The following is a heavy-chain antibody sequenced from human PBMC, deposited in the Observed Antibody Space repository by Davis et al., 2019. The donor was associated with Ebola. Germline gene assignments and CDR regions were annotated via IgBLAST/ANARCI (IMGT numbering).Heavy chain of an antibody. V-gene: IGHV1-46*01. J-gene: IGHJ3*02. Sequence: ASVKVSCKASGYTFTSYYTHWVRQAPGQGLEWMGIINPSGGSTSYAQKFQGRVTMTRDTSTSTVYMELSSLRSEDTAVYYCARGRVVRSLGGAFDIWGQGTMVTVSS. D-gene: IGHD3-3*01. CDR1: GYTFTSYY. CDR3: ARGRVVRSLGGAFDI. CDR2: INPSGGST.